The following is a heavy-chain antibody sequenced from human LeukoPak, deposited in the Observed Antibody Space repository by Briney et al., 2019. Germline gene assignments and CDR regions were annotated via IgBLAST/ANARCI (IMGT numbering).Heavy chain of an antibody. CDR3: ARGRITIFGVADNWFDP. Sequence: GASVKVSCKASGYTFTSYDINWVRQATGPGLEWMGWMNPNSGNTGYARKFQGRVTMTRNTSISTAYMELSSLRSEDTAVYYCARGRITIFGVADNWFDPWGQGTLVTVSS. J-gene: IGHJ5*02. V-gene: IGHV1-8*01. CDR2: MNPNSGNT. CDR1: GYTFTSYD. D-gene: IGHD3-3*01.